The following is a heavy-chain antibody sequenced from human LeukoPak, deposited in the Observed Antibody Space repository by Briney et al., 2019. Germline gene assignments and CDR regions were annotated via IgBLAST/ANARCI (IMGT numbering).Heavy chain of an antibody. CDR3: AKGSVCCSYDCHSHPYLDP. D-gene: IGHD2-21*02. CDR1: GFSFRSYG. CDR2: IWYDGSNK. J-gene: IGHJ5*02. V-gene: IGHV3-33*06. Sequence: PGGSLRLSCAASGFSFRSYGMHWVRQAPGKGLEWVAVIWYDGSNKYHADPGKGRIIICGDNSNNTLVLQMNSLRAEDRAVYYCAKGSVCCSYDCHSHPYLDPWGQGTLVTVSS.